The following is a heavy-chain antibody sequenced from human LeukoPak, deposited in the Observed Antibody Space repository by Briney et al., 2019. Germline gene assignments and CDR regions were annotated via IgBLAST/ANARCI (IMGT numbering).Heavy chain of an antibody. D-gene: IGHD6-6*01. CDR2: ISDDGRST. CDR3: AKRVPYSSSSVYFDY. V-gene: IGHV3-23*01. J-gene: IGHJ4*02. CDR1: GFTFSSYG. Sequence: GGSLRLSCAASGFTFSSYGMTWVRQAPGKGPEWVSSISDDGRSTYYADSVKGRFTISRDNSKNALFLQMNSLRAEDTAVYYCAKRVPYSSSSVYFDYWGQGTVVTVSS.